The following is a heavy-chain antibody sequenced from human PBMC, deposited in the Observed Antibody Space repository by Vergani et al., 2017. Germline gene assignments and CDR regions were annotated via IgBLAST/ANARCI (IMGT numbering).Heavy chain of an antibody. CDR1: GFTFSSYA. V-gene: IGHV3-23*01. J-gene: IGHJ3*02. CDR3: AKEGGGYYYDSSGDDAFDI. D-gene: IGHD3-22*01. Sequence: EVQLLESGGGLVQPGGSLRLSCAASGFTFSSYAMSWVRQAPGKGLEWVSAISGSGGSTYYAASVKGRFTISRDNSKNTLYLQMNSLRAEDRAVYYCAKEGGGYYYDSSGDDAFDIWGQGTMVTVSS. CDR2: ISGSGGST.